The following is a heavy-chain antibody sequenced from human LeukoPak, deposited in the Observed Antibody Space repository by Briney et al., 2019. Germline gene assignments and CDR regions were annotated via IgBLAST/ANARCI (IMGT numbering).Heavy chain of an antibody. Sequence: SETLSLTCAVSGGSICSSNWWSWVRQPPGKGLEWIGEIFHSGSTNYNPSLKSRVTISVDKSKNQFSLKLNSVTAADTAVYYCARGGNKWELDNWFDPWGQGTLVTVSS. CDR1: GGSICSSNW. D-gene: IGHD1-26*01. J-gene: IGHJ5*02. CDR3: ARGGNKWELDNWFDP. CDR2: IFHSGST. V-gene: IGHV4-4*02.